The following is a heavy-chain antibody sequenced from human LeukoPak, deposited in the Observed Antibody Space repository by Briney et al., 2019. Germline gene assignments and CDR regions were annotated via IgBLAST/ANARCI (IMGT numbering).Heavy chain of an antibody. CDR2: ISRTSNYI. Sequence: PGGSLRLSCAASGFTFSSHSMNWVRQAPGKGLEWVSSISRTSNYIYYADSVKGRFTISRDNAKNSLYLQMNSLRAGDTAVYYCARVEESASFDPWGQGTLVTVSS. J-gene: IGHJ5*02. CDR3: ARVEESASFDP. V-gene: IGHV3-21*01. CDR1: GFTFSSHS. D-gene: IGHD3-3*01.